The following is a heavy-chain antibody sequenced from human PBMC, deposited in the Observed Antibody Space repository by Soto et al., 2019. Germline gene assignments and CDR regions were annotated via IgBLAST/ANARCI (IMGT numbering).Heavy chain of an antibody. J-gene: IGHJ4*02. Sequence: GASVKVSCKVSGYTLTEISMHWVRQAPGKGLEWMGGLDPEDGETIYAQKFQGRATMTEDTSTDTAYMALTRLRSDDTAVYYCARDLAKGGGSAGFDYWGQGTLVTVSS. CDR3: ARDLAKGGGSAGFDY. CDR1: GYTLTEIS. CDR2: LDPEDGET. V-gene: IGHV1-24*01. D-gene: IGHD1-26*01.